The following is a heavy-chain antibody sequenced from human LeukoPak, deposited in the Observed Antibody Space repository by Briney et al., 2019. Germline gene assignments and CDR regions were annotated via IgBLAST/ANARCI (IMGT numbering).Heavy chain of an antibody. J-gene: IGHJ5*02. CDR2: ISSSSSTI. V-gene: IGHV3-48*04. CDR1: GFTSSSYS. D-gene: IGHD1-7*01. CDR3: ARDSSGPHWNYVGWFDP. Sequence: PGGSLRLSCAASGFTSSSYSMNWVRQAPGKGLEWVSYISSSSSTIYYADSVKGRFTISRDNAKNSLYLQMNSLRAEDTAVYYCARDSSGPHWNYVGWFDPWGQGTLVTVSS.